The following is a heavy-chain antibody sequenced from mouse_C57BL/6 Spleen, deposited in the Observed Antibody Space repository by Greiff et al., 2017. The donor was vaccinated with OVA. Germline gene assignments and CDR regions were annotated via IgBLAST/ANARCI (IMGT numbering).Heavy chain of an antibody. J-gene: IGHJ4*01. CDR1: GFTFSDYG. CDR2: ISSGSSTI. CDR3: ARPGDYYAMDY. V-gene: IGHV5-17*01. Sequence: EVHLVESGGGLVKPGGSLKLSCAASGFTFSDYGMHWVRQAPETGLEWVAYISSGSSTIYYADTVKGRFTISRDNAKNTLFLQMTSLRSEDTAMYYCARPGDYYAMDYWGQGTSVTVSS.